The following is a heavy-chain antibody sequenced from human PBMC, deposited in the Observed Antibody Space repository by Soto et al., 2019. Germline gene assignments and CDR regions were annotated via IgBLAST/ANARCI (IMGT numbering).Heavy chain of an antibody. V-gene: IGHV2-26*01. CDR1: GFSLSNARMG. J-gene: IGHJ6*02. CDR2: IFSNDEK. D-gene: IGHD3-9*01. Sequence: SGPTLVNPTETLTLTCTVSGFSLSNARMGVSWIRQPPGKALEWLAHIFSNDEKSYSTSLKSRLTISKDTSKSQVVLTMTNMDPVDTATYYCARASLTGYSDYYYYGMDVWGQGTTVTVS. CDR3: ARASLTGYSDYYYYGMDV.